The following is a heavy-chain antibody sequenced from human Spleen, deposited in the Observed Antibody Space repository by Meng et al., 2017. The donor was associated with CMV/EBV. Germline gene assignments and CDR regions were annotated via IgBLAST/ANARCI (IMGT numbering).Heavy chain of an antibody. J-gene: IGHJ4*02. V-gene: IGHV3-23*01. CDR2: ITASGGST. CDR3: AKAFSASWYREYYDD. CDR1: EFTFSNFA. D-gene: IGHD1-26*01. Sequence: SEFTFSNFAMSWVRQAPGRGLAWVSAITASGGSTYYADSVKGRFTISRDNSKHTLYLQMSSLRAGDTALYYCAKAFSASWYREYYDDWGQGTLVTVSS.